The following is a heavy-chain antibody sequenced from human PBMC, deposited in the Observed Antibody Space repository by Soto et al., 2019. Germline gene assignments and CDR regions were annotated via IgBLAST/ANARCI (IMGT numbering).Heavy chain of an antibody. D-gene: IGHD6-13*01. CDR2: ISGSGGST. Sequence: GGSLRLSCAASGFTFSSYAMSWVRQAPGKGLEWVSAISGSGGSTYYADSVKGRFTISRDNSKNTLYLQMNSLRAEDTAVYYCAKDHIAAAGTAEYFQHWGQGTLVTVSS. V-gene: IGHV3-23*01. J-gene: IGHJ1*01. CDR1: GFTFSSYA. CDR3: AKDHIAAAGTAEYFQH.